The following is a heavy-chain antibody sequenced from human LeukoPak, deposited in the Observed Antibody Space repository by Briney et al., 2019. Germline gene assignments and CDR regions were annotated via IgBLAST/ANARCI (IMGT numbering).Heavy chain of an antibody. J-gene: IGHJ4*02. CDR3: ASSTTVTTSGIDY. Sequence: QTGGSLRLSCAASGFTFSSYAMSWVRQAPGKGLEWVSAISGSGGSTYYADSVKGRFTISRDNSKNTRYLQMNSLRAEDTAVYYCASSTTVTTSGIDYWGQGTLVTVSS. V-gene: IGHV3-23*01. CDR2: ISGSGGST. D-gene: IGHD4-17*01. CDR1: GFTFSSYA.